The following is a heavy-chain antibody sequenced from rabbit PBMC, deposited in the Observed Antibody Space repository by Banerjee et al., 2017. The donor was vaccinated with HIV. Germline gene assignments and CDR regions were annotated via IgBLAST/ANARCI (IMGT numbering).Heavy chain of an antibody. D-gene: IGHD7-1*01. CDR1: GFDFSSYG. CDR2: IDHVFGKT. Sequence: QEQLVESGGGLVQPGGSLKLSCKASGFDFSSYGVSWVRQAPGKGLEWIGYIDHVFGKTYYASWVNGRFTISSHNAQNTLYLQLNSLTAADTATYFCVRIWGDSTLLWGPGTLVTVS. CDR3: VRIWGDSTLL. V-gene: IGHV1S47*01. J-gene: IGHJ4*01.